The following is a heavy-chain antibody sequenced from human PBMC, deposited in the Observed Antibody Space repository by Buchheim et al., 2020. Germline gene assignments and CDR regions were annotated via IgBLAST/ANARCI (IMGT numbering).Heavy chain of an antibody. D-gene: IGHD6-6*01. Sequence: QVQLVQSGAEVKKPGASVKVSCKASGYTFTSYDINWVRQATGQGLEWMGWMNPNSGNTGYAQKFQGRVTMTRNTSISTAYRELSSLRSEDTAVYYCASAAIAARRRYYYYYMDVWGKGPT. J-gene: IGHJ6*03. V-gene: IGHV1-8*01. CDR2: MNPNSGNT. CDR1: GYTFTSYD. CDR3: ASAAIAARRRYYYYYMDV.